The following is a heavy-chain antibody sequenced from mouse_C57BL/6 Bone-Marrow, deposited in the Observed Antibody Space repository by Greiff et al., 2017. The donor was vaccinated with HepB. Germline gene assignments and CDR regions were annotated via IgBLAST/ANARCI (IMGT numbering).Heavy chain of an antibody. Sequence: EVKLLESGPGLVKPSQSLSLTCSVTGYSITSGYYWNWIRQFPGNKLEWMGYISYDGSNNYNPSLKNRISITRDTSKNQFFLKLNSVTTEDTATYYCARDPRRAMDYWGQGTSVTVSS. J-gene: IGHJ4*01. CDR1: GYSITSGYY. CDR3: ARDPRRAMDY. V-gene: IGHV3-6*01. CDR2: ISYDGSN.